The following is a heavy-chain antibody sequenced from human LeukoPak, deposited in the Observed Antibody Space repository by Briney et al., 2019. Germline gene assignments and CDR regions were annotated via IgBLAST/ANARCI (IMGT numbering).Heavy chain of an antibody. D-gene: IGHD3-16*01. CDR3: ARRKTRGGPIDS. CDR1: GDSIHSFY. Sequence: PSETLSLTCTVSGDSIHSFYWSWVRQPPGKGLEWIGYIYYSGSTNYNPSLKSRITISVDTSKNQFSLRLSSVTAADTAIYYCARRKTRGGPIDSWGQGTMLTVSS. J-gene: IGHJ5*01. V-gene: IGHV4-59*08. CDR2: IYYSGST.